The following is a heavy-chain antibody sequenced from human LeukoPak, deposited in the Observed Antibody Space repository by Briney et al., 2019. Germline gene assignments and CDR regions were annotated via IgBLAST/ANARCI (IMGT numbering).Heavy chain of an antibody. J-gene: IGHJ4*02. V-gene: IGHV3-23*01. CDR1: GSTFSTSA. CDR3: AKDGIYKVAY. CDR2: TLGSGGST. D-gene: IGHD1-14*01. Sequence: GGSLRLSRAASGSTFSTSAMSWVRQAPGKGLEWVSGTLGSGGSTYYADSVKGRFTISRDNSKNTLYLQMNSLRAEDTAVYYCAKDGIYKVAYWGQGTLVTVSS.